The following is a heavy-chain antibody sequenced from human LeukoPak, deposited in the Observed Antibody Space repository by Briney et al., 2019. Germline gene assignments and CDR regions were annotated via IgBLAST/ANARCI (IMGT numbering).Heavy chain of an antibody. CDR2: IYYSGSP. CDR3: TREWLVVTYYFDY. CDR1: GGSINSYY. D-gene: IGHD3-22*01. J-gene: IGHJ4*02. V-gene: IGHV4-59*01. Sequence: SETLSLTCTVSGGSINSYYWSWIRQPPGKGLEWIGYIYYSGSPNYNPSLKSRVTISVDTSKNQFSLILTSVTAADTAVYYCTREWLVVTYYFDYWGQGTLVTVSS.